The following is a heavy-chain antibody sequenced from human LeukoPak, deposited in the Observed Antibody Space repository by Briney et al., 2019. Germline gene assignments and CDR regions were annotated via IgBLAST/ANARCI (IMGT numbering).Heavy chain of an antibody. Sequence: SVKVSCKASGGTFSSYAISWVRQAPGQGREWMGGIIPIFGTANYAQKFQGRVTITTDESTSTAYMELSSLRSEDTAVYYCARGGAYYDFWSGSNLDAFDIWGQGTMVTVSS. D-gene: IGHD3-3*01. V-gene: IGHV1-69*05. CDR1: GGTFSSYA. CDR3: ARGGAYYDFWSGSNLDAFDI. CDR2: IIPIFGTA. J-gene: IGHJ3*02.